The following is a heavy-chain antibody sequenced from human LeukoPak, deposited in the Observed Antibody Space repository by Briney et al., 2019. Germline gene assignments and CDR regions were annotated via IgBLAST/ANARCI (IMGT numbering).Heavy chain of an antibody. Sequence: GGSLRLSCAASGFTFSSYSMNWVRQAPGKGLEWVSSISSSSSYIYYADSVKGRFTISRDNAKNSLYLQMNSLRAEDTAVYYCARVRWETTYNGAFDIWGQGTMVTVSS. V-gene: IGHV3-21*01. D-gene: IGHD1-1*01. CDR3: ARVRWETTYNGAFDI. CDR1: GFTFSSYS. J-gene: IGHJ3*02. CDR2: ISSSSSYI.